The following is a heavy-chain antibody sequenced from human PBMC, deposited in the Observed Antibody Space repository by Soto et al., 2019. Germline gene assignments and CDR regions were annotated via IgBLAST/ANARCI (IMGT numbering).Heavy chain of an antibody. V-gene: IGHV4-38-2*02. CDR1: DYSICYGYY. CDR2: IYYSGNT. J-gene: IGHJ5*01. Sequence: SETLSLTCSVSDYSICYGYYWAWIRQPPGKGLEWIGSIYYSGNTYYNPSLKSRLTISVGTSKNLLSLKLNSVTAADTAVYYCAGEVHGSGPKWFDYWGQGTLVTVSS. CDR3: AGEVHGSGPKWFDY. D-gene: IGHD3-10*01.